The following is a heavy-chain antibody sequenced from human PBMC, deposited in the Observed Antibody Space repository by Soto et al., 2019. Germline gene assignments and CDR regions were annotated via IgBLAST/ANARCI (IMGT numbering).Heavy chain of an antibody. V-gene: IGHV3-74*01. CDR1: GFTFRGYW. CDR3: ARVGAATENYYYGMDV. D-gene: IGHD1-26*01. CDR2: INSDGSST. J-gene: IGHJ6*02. Sequence: GGSLRLSCAAAGFTFRGYWMHWVRQAPGKGLVWVSRINSDGSSTSYADSVKGRFTISRDNAKNTLYLQMNSLRAEDTAVYYCARVGAATENYYYGMDVWGQGTTVTVSS.